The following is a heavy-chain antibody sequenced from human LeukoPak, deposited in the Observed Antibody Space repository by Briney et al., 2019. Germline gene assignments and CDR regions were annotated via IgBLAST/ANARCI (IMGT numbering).Heavy chain of an antibody. J-gene: IGHJ5*02. D-gene: IGHD4-17*01. Sequence: SETLSLTCAVSGYSISSGYYWGWIRQPPGKGLKWIGSIYHSGSTYYNPSLKSRVTISVDTSKNQFSLKLSSVTAADTAVYYCARGSDYGDYESNWFDPWGQGTLVTVSS. CDR1: GYSISSGYY. V-gene: IGHV4-38-2*01. CDR3: ARGSDYGDYESNWFDP. CDR2: IYHSGST.